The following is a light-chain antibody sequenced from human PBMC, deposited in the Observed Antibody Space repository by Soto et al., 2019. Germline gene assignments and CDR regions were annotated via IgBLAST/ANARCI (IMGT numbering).Light chain of an antibody. CDR3: SSYTRSSTVV. Sequence: QSALTQPASVSGYPGQSSTISCTGTSSDIGVYKYVSWYQQHPGKAPNLMSYEVSNRPSGVSNRVSGSTAGNTASLTISGLTAKDEADYYCSSYTRSSTVVFGGGTKLTVL. CDR1: SSDIGVYKY. CDR2: EVS. J-gene: IGLJ2*01. V-gene: IGLV2-14*01.